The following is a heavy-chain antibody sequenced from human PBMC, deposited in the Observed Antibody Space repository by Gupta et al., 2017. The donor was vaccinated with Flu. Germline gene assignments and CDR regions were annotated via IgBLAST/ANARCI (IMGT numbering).Heavy chain of an antibody. CDR3: AKSGGYSSGWYWRAFDI. J-gene: IGHJ3*02. CDR1: VFTFSRYA. CDR2: ISGSGGST. D-gene: IGHD6-19*01. Sequence: EVQLLESGGGLAQPGGSLRLSCAASVFTFSRYAMSWVRQAPGKGLEWVSAISGSGGSTYYADSVKGRFTISRDNSKNTLYLQMNSLRAEDTAVYYCAKSGGYSSGWYWRAFDIWGQGTMVTVSS. V-gene: IGHV3-23*01.